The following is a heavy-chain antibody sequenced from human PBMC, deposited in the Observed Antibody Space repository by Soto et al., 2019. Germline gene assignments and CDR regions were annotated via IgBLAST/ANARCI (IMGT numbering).Heavy chain of an antibody. CDR1: GFTFSSYS. CDR2: ISSSSSYI. J-gene: IGHJ4*02. V-gene: IGHV3-21*01. CDR3: ARDRTTVTSFSFDY. Sequence: EVQLVESGGGLVKPGGSLRLSCAASGFTFSSYSMNWVRQAPGKGLEWVSSISSSSSYIYYADSVKGRFTISRDNAKNSLYLQMNSLRAEDTAVYYCARDRTTVTSFSFDYWGQGALVIV. D-gene: IGHD4-17*01.